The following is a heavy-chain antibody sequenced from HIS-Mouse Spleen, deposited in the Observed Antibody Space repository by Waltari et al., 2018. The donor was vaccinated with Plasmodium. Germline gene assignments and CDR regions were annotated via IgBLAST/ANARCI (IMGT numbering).Heavy chain of an antibody. D-gene: IGHD6-13*01. CDR3: ARDNFAAGNFDY. V-gene: IGHV1-2*02. CDR2: INPNSGGT. CDR1: GYTFPVYY. Sequence: QVQLVQSGAEVKKPGASVKVSCQASGYTFPVYYMHWVRQAPGQGLEWMGWINPNSGGTNYAQKFQGRVTMTRDTSISTAYMELSRLRSDDTAVYYCARDNFAAGNFDYWGQGTLVTVSS. J-gene: IGHJ4*02.